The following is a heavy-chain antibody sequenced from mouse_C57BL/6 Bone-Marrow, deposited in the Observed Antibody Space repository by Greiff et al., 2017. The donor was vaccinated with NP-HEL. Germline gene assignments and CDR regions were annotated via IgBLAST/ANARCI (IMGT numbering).Heavy chain of an antibody. Sequence: QVQLQQSGAELVRPGASVTLSCKASGYTFTDYEMHWVKQTPVHGLEWIGAIDPETGGTAYNQKFKGKAILTADKSSSTAYMELRSLTSEDSAVYYCTPAGYSNYSFDYWGQGTTLTVSS. D-gene: IGHD2-5*01. V-gene: IGHV1-15*01. CDR3: TPAGYSNYSFDY. CDR1: GYTFTDYE. J-gene: IGHJ2*01. CDR2: IDPETGGT.